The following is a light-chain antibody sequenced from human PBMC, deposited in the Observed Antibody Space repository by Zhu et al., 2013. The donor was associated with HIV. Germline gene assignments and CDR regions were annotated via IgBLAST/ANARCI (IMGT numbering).Light chain of an antibody. CDR3: HHYDTYRFT. Sequence: EIVLTQSPGTLSLSPGQRATLSCRASQSVSSRYLSWYQQKFGQAPRLLIYGASVRATGIPDRFSGSGSGTDFTLTINRLEPEDFAVYYCHHYDTYRFTFGPGTKVELK. CDR2: GAS. CDR1: QSVSSRY. J-gene: IGKJ3*01. V-gene: IGKV3-20*01.